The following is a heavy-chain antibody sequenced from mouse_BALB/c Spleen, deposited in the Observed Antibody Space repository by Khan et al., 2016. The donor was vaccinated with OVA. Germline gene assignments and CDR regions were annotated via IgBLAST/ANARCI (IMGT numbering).Heavy chain of an antibody. Sequence: VQLKESGPELVKPGTSVKMSCKASGYRFISYIIHWVKQRPGQGLEWIGYINPYNGATKYNEKFKGKATLTSDKSSNTAYMELSSLTSEDSAVYYCARGNWQSYYFDYWGQGTTLTVSS. D-gene: IGHD4-1*01. V-gene: IGHV1S136*01. CDR3: ARGNWQSYYFDY. J-gene: IGHJ2*01. CDR2: INPYNGAT. CDR1: GYRFISYI.